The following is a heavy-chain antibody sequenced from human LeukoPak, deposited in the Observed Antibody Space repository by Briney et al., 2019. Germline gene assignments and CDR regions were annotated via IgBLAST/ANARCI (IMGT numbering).Heavy chain of an antibody. CDR1: GYSFTSYW. V-gene: IGHV5-51*01. D-gene: IGHD6-19*01. CDR3: ATRYSTGWYDAFDI. J-gene: IGHJ3*02. Sequence: GESLKISCKGSGYSFTSYWIGWVRQMPGKGLEWMGVIYPGDSDTRYSPSFQGKVTISADKSISTAYLQWSSLKASGTAMYYCATRYSTGWYDAFDIWGQGTMVTVSS. CDR2: IYPGDSDT.